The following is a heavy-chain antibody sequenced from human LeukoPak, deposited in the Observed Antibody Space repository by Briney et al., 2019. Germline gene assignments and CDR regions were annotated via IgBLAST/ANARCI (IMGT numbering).Heavy chain of an antibody. D-gene: IGHD3-22*01. Sequence: SETLSLTCTVSGGSISSSSYYWGWIRQPPGKGLEWIGSIYYSGSTYYNPSLKSRVTISVDTSKNQFSLKLSSVTAADTAVYYCARDPPGGSSGYYYFFDYWGQGTLVTVSS. CDR2: IYYSGST. CDR1: GGSISSSSYY. V-gene: IGHV4-39*02. CDR3: ARDPPGGSSGYYYFFDY. J-gene: IGHJ4*02.